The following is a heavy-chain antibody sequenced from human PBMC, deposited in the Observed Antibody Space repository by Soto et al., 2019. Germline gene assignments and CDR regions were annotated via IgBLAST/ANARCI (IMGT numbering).Heavy chain of an antibody. V-gene: IGHV3-15*01. D-gene: IGHD1-1*01. CDR3: TTTRPGTNVFDN. J-gene: IGHJ3*02. CDR2: IRSKTDGGTT. Sequence: GGSLRLSCAASGISFSNAWINWVRQAPGKGLEYIGRIRSKTDGGTTEYAAPVEGRFTVSRDDSKNTLYLQMSGLKTEDTAVYYCTTTRPGTNVFDNWGQGTLVTVSS. CDR1: GISFSNAW.